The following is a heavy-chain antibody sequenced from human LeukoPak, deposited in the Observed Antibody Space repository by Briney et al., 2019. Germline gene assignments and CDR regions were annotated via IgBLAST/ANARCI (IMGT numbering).Heavy chain of an antibody. Sequence: GGSLRLSCAASGFTFSSYGMHWVRQAPGKGLEWVAVISYDGSNKYYADSVKGRFTISRDNSKSTLYLQMNSLRAEDTAVYYCAKDTGLGYYDSSPFGGFDYWGQGTLVTVSS. V-gene: IGHV3-30*18. CDR2: ISYDGSNK. J-gene: IGHJ4*02. CDR1: GFTFSSYG. CDR3: AKDTGLGYYDSSPFGGFDY. D-gene: IGHD3-22*01.